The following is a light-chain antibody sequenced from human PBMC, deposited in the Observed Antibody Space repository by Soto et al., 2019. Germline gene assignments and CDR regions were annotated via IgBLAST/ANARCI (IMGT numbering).Light chain of an antibody. J-gene: IGLJ2*01. CDR3: QSYDSSLSGVV. CDR2: GNS. Sequence: QSVLTQPPSVSGAPGQRVTISCTGSSSNIGSGYDVHWYQQLPGTAPKLLIYGNSNRPSGVPDRFSGSKSGTSASLAITGLKAEDDADYYCQSYDSSLSGVVFGGGTKLTVL. V-gene: IGLV1-40*01. CDR1: SSNIGSGYD.